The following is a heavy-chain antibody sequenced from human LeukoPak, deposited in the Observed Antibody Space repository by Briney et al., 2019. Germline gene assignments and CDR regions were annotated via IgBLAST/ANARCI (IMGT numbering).Heavy chain of an antibody. CDR2: IRYDGSNK. CDR1: GFTFSSYG. V-gene: IGHV3-30*02. D-gene: IGHD6-13*01. J-gene: IGHJ4*02. Sequence: PGGSLRPSCAASGFTFSSYGMHWVRQAPGKGLEWVAFIRYDGSNKYYADSVKGRFTISRDNSKNTLYLQMNSLRAEDTAVYYCAALSSSWSGRVFDYWGQGTLVTVSS. CDR3: AALSSSWSGRVFDY.